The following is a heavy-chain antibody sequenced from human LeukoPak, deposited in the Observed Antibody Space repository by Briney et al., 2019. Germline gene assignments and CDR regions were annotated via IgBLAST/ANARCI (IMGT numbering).Heavy chain of an antibody. V-gene: IGHV1-24*01. Sequence: ASVKVSXKVSGYTLTELSMHWVRQAPGKGLEWMGGFDPEDGETIYAQKFQGRVTMTEDTSTDTAYMELSSLRSEDTAVYYCATTQGYYDSSGLDYWGQGTLVTVSS. D-gene: IGHD3-22*01. J-gene: IGHJ4*02. CDR1: GYTLTELS. CDR2: FDPEDGET. CDR3: ATTQGYYDSSGLDY.